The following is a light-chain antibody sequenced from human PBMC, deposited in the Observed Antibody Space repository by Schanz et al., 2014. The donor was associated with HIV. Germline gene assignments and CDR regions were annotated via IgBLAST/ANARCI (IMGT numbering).Light chain of an antibody. CDR1: SSDVGGYNY. V-gene: IGLV2-8*01. CDR2: EVS. J-gene: IGLJ2*01. CDR3: ISYTSDTVL. Sequence: QSALTQPPSASGSPGQSVAISCTGTSSDVGGYNYVSWYQQHPGKAPKLVIYEVSKRPSGVPDRFSGSKSGNTASLTISALQPEDEADYYCISYTSDTVLFGGGTKLTVL.